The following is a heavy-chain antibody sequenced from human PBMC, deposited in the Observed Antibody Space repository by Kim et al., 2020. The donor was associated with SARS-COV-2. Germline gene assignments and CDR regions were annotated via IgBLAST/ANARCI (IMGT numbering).Heavy chain of an antibody. Sequence: GYAVSVKSRITIDPDTSKNQFSLHLNSVTPEDTAVYYCARDGGLAEDYFDYWCQGTLVTVSS. CDR3: ARDGGLAEDYFDY. J-gene: IGHJ4*02. V-gene: IGHV6-1*01. D-gene: IGHD3-9*01.